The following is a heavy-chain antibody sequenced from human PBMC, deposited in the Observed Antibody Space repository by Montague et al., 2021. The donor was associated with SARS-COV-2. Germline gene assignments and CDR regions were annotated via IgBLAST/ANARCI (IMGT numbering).Heavy chain of an antibody. CDR1: GGSFNVYY. CDR2: INHSGNT. CDR3: AGYDRGGNYASPIYAMDV. Sequence: SETLSLTCAVYGGSFNVYYWSWIRQPPGKGLEWIGEINHSGNTNYNPSLKSPVTLSIDTSKNQFSLNVKSVTAADTAVYYCAGYDRGGNYASPIYAMDVWGQGTTVTVSS. V-gene: IGHV4-34*01. D-gene: IGHD4-23*01. J-gene: IGHJ6*02.